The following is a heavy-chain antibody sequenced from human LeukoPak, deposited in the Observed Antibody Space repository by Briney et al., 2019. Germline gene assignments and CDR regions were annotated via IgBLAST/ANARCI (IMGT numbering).Heavy chain of an antibody. V-gene: IGHV3-7*01. CDR2: INQDGSEK. D-gene: IGHD6-19*01. J-gene: IGHJ4*02. Sequence: VGSLRLSCAASGFTFSHYWMSWVRQAPGKGLEWVANINQDGSEKHYVDSVKGRFSMSRDNAKSSLYLQMNSLRAEDTALYYCARVFSDRSGWFPYYFDSWGQGTLVTVSS. CDR3: ARVFSDRSGWFPYYFDS. CDR1: GFTFSHYW.